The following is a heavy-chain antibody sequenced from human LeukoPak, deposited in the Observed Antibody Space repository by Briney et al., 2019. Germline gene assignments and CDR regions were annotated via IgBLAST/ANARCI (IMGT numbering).Heavy chain of an antibody. J-gene: IGHJ4*02. CDR2: IRSKAYGGTT. D-gene: IGHD2-2*02. CDR3: TRVKYQLLYLSDY. Sequence: PGRSLRLSCTASGFTFGDYAMSWVRQAPGKGLEWVGFIRSKAYGGTTEYAASVKGRFTISRDDSKSIAYLQMNSLKTEDTAVYYCTRVKYQLLYLSDYWGQGTLVTVSS. CDR1: GFTFGDYA. V-gene: IGHV3-49*04.